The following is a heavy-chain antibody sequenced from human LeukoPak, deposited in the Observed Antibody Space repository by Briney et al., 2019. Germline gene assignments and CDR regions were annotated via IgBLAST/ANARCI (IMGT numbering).Heavy chain of an antibody. V-gene: IGHV1-69*04. CDR1: GGTLSSYA. D-gene: IGHD4-17*01. CDR3: AMLAAVGDYLNEWFDP. CDR2: IIPIFGIA. Sequence: SVKVSCKASGGTLSSYAISWVRQAPGQGLEWMGRIIPIFGIANYAQKFQGRVTITADKSTSTAYMELSSLRSEDTAVYYCAMLAAVGDYLNEWFDPWGQGTLVTVSS. J-gene: IGHJ5*02.